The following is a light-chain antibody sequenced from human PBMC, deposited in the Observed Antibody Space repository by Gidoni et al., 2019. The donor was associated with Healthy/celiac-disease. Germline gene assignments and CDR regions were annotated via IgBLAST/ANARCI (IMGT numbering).Light chain of an antibody. CDR1: NIGSKS. Sequence: SYVLTQPPSVSVAPGKTATITCGANNIGSKSVHWYQQKPGQAPVLVIYYDSDRPSGSPERFSGSNSGNTATLTISRVEAGDEADYYCQVWDSSSDLLFGGGTKLTVL. CDR3: QVWDSSSDLL. J-gene: IGLJ2*01. V-gene: IGLV3-21*04. CDR2: YDS.